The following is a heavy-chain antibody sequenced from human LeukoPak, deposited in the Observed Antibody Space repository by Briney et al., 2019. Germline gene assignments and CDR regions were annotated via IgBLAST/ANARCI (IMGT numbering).Heavy chain of an antibody. CDR2: INPNSGGT. D-gene: IGHD2-15*01. CDR3: ARRGYCGGGSCYGDAFDI. Sequence: ASVKVSCKASGYTFTGYYMHWVRQAPGQGLEWMGWINPNSGGTNYAQKFQGRVTMTRDTSISTAYMELSRLRSDDTAVYYCARRGYCGGGSCYGDAFDIWGQGTMVTVSS. CDR1: GYTFTGYY. V-gene: IGHV1-2*02. J-gene: IGHJ3*02.